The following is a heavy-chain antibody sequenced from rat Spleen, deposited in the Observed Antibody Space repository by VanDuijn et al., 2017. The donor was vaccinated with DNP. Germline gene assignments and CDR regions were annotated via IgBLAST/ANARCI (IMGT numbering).Heavy chain of an antibody. CDR2: ISPSGGST. D-gene: IGHD1-11*01. V-gene: IGHV5S23*01. CDR1: GFSFSNYD. Sequence: EVQLVESGGGLVQPGRSLKLSCTASGFSFSNYDMAWVRQAPTKGLEWVASISPSGGSTHFRDSMKGRFTISRDNAKSTLYLQMDSLRSEDTATYYCATHNYYFDYWGQGVMVTVSS. J-gene: IGHJ2*01. CDR3: ATHNYYFDY.